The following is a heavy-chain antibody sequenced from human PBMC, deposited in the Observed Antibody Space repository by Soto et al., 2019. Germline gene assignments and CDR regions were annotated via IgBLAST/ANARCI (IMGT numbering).Heavy chain of an antibody. D-gene: IGHD3-10*01. Sequence: SETLSLTCAVSGYSIGSGYYWGWIRQSPGKGLEWIGTIFHSGSTYHNPSLRSRVTISLDTSNNQFSLRLTGVTAADTAVYYCARGLEFNGMDVWGQGTTVTVSS. V-gene: IGHV4-38-2*01. CDR3: ARGLEFNGMDV. J-gene: IGHJ6*02. CDR2: IFHSGST. CDR1: GYSIGSGYY.